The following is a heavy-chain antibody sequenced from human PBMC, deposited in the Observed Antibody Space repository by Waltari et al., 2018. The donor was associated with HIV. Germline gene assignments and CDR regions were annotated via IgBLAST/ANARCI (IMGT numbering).Heavy chain of an antibody. D-gene: IGHD4-17*01. CDR2: FYYSGNT. CDR3: ARHEATTVITPEYFHH. J-gene: IGHJ1*01. CDR1: GGSITNSNYY. V-gene: IGHV4-39*01. Sequence: QLQLQESGPGLVKPSETLSLTCTVSGGSITNSNYYWGWIRQPPGKGLEWIGSFYYSGNTYYNPSLKSRVTISVDTSKNQFSLKLSSVTAADTAMFYCARHEATTVITPEYFHHWGQGTLVTVSS.